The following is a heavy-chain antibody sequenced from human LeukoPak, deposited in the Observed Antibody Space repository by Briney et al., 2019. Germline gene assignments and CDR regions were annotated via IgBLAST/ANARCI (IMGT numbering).Heavy chain of an antibody. J-gene: IGHJ5*02. CDR1: GYTFTGYY. Sequence: ALVKVSCKVSGYTFTGYYMHWVRQAPGQGLEWMGWINPNSGGTNYAQKFQGRVTMTRDTSISTAYMALSSLRSEDTAVNYCARGGYSSSWYNWFDPWGQGTLVTVSS. D-gene: IGHD6-13*01. V-gene: IGHV1-2*02. CDR2: INPNSGGT. CDR3: ARGGYSSSWYNWFDP.